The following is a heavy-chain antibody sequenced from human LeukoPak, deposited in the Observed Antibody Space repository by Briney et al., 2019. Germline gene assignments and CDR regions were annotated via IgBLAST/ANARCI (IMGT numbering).Heavy chain of an antibody. J-gene: IGHJ3*02. CDR2: IKQDGSEK. Sequence: GGSLRLSCAASGFTFSSYWMSWVRQAPGKGLEWVANIKQDGSEKYYVDSVKGRFTISRDNAKNSLYLQMNSLRAEDTAVYYCAKGLGFTNHEGLDAFDIWGQGTMVTVSS. V-gene: IGHV3-7*01. D-gene: IGHD1-14*01. CDR1: GFTFSSYW. CDR3: AKGLGFTNHEGLDAFDI.